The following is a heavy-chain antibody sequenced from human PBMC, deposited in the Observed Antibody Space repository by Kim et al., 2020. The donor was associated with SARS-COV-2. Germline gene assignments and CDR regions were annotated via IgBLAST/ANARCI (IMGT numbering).Heavy chain of an antibody. CDR3: ARDQVVSGWYEVDY. Sequence: ASVKVSCKASGYTFTSYAMNWVRQAPGQGLEWMGWINTNTGNPTYAQGFTGRFVFSLDTSVSTAYLQISSLKAEDTAVYYCARDQVVSGWYEVDYWGQGTLVTVSS. V-gene: IGHV7-4-1*02. D-gene: IGHD6-19*01. CDR2: INTNTGNP. CDR1: GYTFTSYA. J-gene: IGHJ4*02.